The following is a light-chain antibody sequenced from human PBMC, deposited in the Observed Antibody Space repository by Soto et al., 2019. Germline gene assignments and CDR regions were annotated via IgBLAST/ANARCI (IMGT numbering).Light chain of an antibody. J-gene: IGKJ4*01. CDR2: DAS. V-gene: IGKV3-15*01. CDR1: QSVGSN. CDR3: QQYNSWPPLT. Sequence: EVVMTQSPATLSLSPGERATLSCRASQSVGSNLAWYQQKPGQVPRLLIYDASSRATGIPARFSGSGSGTEFSLSISSLQSEDFAIYYCQQYNSWPPLTFGGGTKVEI.